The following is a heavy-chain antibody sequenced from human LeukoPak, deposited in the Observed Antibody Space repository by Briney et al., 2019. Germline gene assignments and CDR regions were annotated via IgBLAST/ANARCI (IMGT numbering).Heavy chain of an antibody. Sequence: GASVKVSCKASGGTCSSYAISWVRQAPGQGLEWMGGIIPIFGTANYAQKFQGRVTITADESTSTAYMELSSLRSEDTAVYYCAREDWGRFGELSWFDPWGQGTLVTVSS. V-gene: IGHV1-69*01. CDR2: IIPIFGTA. CDR3: AREDWGRFGELSWFDP. D-gene: IGHD3-10*01. CDR1: GGTCSSYA. J-gene: IGHJ5*02.